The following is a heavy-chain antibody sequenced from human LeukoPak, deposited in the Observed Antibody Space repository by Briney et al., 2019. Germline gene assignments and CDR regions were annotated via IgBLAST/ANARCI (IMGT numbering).Heavy chain of an antibody. CDR1: GFTFSSYG. CDR3: AKDFRGSGYVREPFDY. Sequence: GGSLRLSCAASGFTFSSYGMHWVRQAPGKGLEWVAVISYDGSNKYYADSVKGRFTISRDNSKNTLYLQMNSLRAEDTAVYYCAKDFRGSGYVREPFDYWGQGTLVTVSS. J-gene: IGHJ4*02. D-gene: IGHD5-12*01. CDR2: ISYDGSNK. V-gene: IGHV3-30*18.